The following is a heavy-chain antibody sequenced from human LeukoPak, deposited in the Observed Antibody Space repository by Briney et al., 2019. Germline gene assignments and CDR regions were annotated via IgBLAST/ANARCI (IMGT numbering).Heavy chain of an antibody. V-gene: IGHV4-4*07. Sequence: SETLSLTCTVSGGSISSYYWSWIRQPAGKGLEWIGRIYTSGSTNYNPSLKSRVTMSVDTSKNQFSLKLSSVTAADTAVYYCARGVAVVVPAAYFDYWGQGTLVTVSS. CDR1: GGSISSYY. J-gene: IGHJ4*02. D-gene: IGHD2-2*01. CDR3: ARGVAVVVPAAYFDY. CDR2: IYTSGST.